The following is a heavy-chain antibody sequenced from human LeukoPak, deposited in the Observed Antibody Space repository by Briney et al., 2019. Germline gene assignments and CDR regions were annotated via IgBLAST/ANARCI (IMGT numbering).Heavy chain of an antibody. D-gene: IGHD5-18*01. CDR2: INADGSEK. CDR1: GFPFGSHW. Sequence: GSLRLSCAASGFPFGSHWMSWVRQAPGKGLEWVANINADGSEKFYVVSMKGRISISRDNAENSVSLQMSSLRGEDTAVYYCARDPRIQLWLGLRPIYYMDVWGKGTTVTVSS. CDR3: ARDPRIQLWLGLRPIYYMDV. V-gene: IGHV3-7*01. J-gene: IGHJ6*03.